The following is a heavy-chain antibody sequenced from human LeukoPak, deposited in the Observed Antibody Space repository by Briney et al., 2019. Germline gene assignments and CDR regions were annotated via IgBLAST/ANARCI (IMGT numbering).Heavy chain of an antibody. CDR1: GVTVSNNF. V-gene: IGHV3-53*01. J-gene: IGHJ4*02. D-gene: IGHD6-19*01. CDR2: IYGGGST. CDR3: ASWPGGWYGEDS. Sequence: GGSLRLSCAASGVTVSNNFMSWVRQAPGKGLEWVSVIYGGGSTYWADSVKGRFTISRDTSKNTLYLQMNSLRAEDTAVYYCASWPGGWYGEDSWGQGTLLTVSS.